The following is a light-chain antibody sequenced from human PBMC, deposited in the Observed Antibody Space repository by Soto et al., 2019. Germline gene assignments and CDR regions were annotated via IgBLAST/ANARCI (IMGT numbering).Light chain of an antibody. CDR3: QQYNSYSRT. Sequence: DIQMTQSPSTLSASVGDRGTVTCRASQSISSWLAWYQQKPGKAPKLLIYKASSLESGVPSRFSGSGSGTEFTLTISSLQTDDFATYYCQQYNSYSRTFGQGTKLEIK. V-gene: IGKV1-5*03. CDR1: QSISSW. CDR2: KAS. J-gene: IGKJ2*02.